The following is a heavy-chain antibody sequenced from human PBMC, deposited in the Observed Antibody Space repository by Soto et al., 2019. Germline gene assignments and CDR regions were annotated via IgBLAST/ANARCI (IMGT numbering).Heavy chain of an antibody. J-gene: IGHJ6*02. Sequence: QVQLQESGPGLVKPSQTLSLTCTVSGGSISSGGYYWSWIRQHPGKGLEWIGYIYYSGSTYYNPSLKCRVTISVDTSKNQFALKLSSVTAADTAGYYCARDRLAAAARPYGMDVWGQGTTVTVSS. CDR2: IYYSGST. D-gene: IGHD6-13*01. CDR3: ARDRLAAAARPYGMDV. V-gene: IGHV4-31*03. CDR1: GGSISSGGYY.